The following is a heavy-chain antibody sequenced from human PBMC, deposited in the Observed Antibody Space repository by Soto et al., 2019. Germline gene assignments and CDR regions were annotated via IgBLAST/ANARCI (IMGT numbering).Heavy chain of an antibody. CDR3: ARGTQGDS. Sequence: SETLSLTCTVSGASLTSYYWSWIRQPPGKGLEWIGYVYYSGSSNYNPSLKSRVAISVDTSKNQFSLKVSSVTAADTAMYYCARGTQGDSWGQGTLVTVSS. V-gene: IGHV4-59*01. CDR2: VYYSGSS. CDR1: GASLTSYY. J-gene: IGHJ4*02.